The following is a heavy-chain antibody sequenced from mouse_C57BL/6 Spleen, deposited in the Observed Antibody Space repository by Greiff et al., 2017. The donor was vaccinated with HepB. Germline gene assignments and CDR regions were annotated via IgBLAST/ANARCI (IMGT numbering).Heavy chain of an antibody. D-gene: IGHD1-1*02. CDR3: ARRGHVYPMDY. CDR2: IDPSDSYT. CDR1: GYTFTSYW. V-gene: IGHV1-69*01. J-gene: IGHJ4*01. Sequence: VQLQQPGAELVMPGASVKLSCKASGYTFTSYWMHWVKQRPGQGLEWIGEIDPSDSYTNYNQKFKGKSTLTVDKSSSTAYMQLSSLTSEDSAVYYCARRGHVYPMDYWGQGTSVTVSS.